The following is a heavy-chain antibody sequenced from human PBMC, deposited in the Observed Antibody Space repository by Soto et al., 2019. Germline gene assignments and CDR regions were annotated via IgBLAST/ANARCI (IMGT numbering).Heavy chain of an antibody. CDR1: SFTFSNFP. D-gene: IGHD2-2*01. V-gene: IGHV3-21*01. J-gene: IGHJ6*02. CDR3: AREKCSSTSCNHGMDV. CDR2: ITTTSTYK. Sequence: GGSLSLSCVSSSFTFSNFPMHWVRQAPGKGLQWLASITTTSTYKYYADSVKGRFSISRDNAKNSLYLELTNLRSEDTAVYYCAREKCSSTSCNHGMDVWGLGTTVTVSS.